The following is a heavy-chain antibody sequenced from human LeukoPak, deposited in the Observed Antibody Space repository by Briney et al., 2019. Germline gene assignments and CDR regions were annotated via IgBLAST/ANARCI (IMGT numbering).Heavy chain of an antibody. J-gene: IGHJ4*02. V-gene: IGHV3-23*01. D-gene: IGHD3-22*01. CDR3: AKDPAGYDSSGYWEYYFDY. Sequence: PGGSLRLSCAASGFTFSSYAMSWVRQAPGKGLEWVSAISGSRGSTYYADSVKGRFTISRDNSKNTLYLQMNSLRAEDTAVYYCAKDPAGYDSSGYWEYYFDYWGQGTLVTVSS. CDR1: GFTFSSYA. CDR2: ISGSRGST.